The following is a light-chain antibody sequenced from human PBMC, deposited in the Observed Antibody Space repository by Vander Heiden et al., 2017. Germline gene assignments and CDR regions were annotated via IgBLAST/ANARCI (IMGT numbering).Light chain of an antibody. CDR1: QGISHY. CDR2: AAS. V-gene: IGKV1-27*01. CDR3: QKYNSAFFT. Sequence: DIQMTQSPSSLSASVGDRVTITCRASQGISHYLAWYQQKPGKVPKLLIYAASTLQSGVPSRFSGSGSGTDFTLTISSLQPEDVATYYCQKYNSAFFTFGPGTKVDIK. J-gene: IGKJ3*01.